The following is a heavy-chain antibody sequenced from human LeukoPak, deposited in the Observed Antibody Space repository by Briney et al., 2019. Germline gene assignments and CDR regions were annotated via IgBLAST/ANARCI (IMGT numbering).Heavy chain of an antibody. CDR2: IRYDGSNK. CDR3: AREDYYDSSGYRRGAFDI. Sequence: GGSLRLSCAASGFTFSSYGMHWVRQAPGKGLEWVAFIRYDGSNKYYADSVKGRFTISRDNSKNTLYLQMNSLRAEDTAVYYCAREDYYDSSGYRRGAFDIWGQGTMVTVSS. V-gene: IGHV3-30*02. J-gene: IGHJ3*02. CDR1: GFTFSSYG. D-gene: IGHD3-22*01.